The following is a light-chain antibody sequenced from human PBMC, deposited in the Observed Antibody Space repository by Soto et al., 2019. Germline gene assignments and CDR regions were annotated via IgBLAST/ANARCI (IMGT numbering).Light chain of an antibody. J-gene: IGLJ1*01. CDR3: AAWDDSLNGYV. CDR2: NNN. V-gene: IGLV1-44*01. Sequence: QSVLTQPPSAYGTPGQRVTISCSGGSSNIGTNAVNWYQQLPGTAPKLLIYNNNQRPSGVPDRSSGSKSGTSASLAISGLQSEDEADYYCAAWDDSLNGYVFGTGTKVTVL. CDR1: SSNIGTNA.